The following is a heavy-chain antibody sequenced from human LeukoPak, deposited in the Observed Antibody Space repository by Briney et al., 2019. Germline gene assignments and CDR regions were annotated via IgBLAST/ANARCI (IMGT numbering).Heavy chain of an antibody. CDR2: IKPSGGST. D-gene: IGHD6-13*01. Sequence: ASVKVSCKASGYTFTSYYMHWVRQAPGQGLEWMGIIKPSGGSTSYAQKFQGRVTMTRDTSTSTVYMELSSLRSEDTAVYYCARTTTGIAAAETWGQGTLVTVSS. V-gene: IGHV1-46*01. J-gene: IGHJ5*02. CDR3: ARTTTGIAAAET. CDR1: GYTFTSYY.